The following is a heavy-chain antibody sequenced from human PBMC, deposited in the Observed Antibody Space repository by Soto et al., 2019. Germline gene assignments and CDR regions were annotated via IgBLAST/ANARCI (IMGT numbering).Heavy chain of an antibody. CDR3: AKDFLQYSSSYYDY. CDR2: ISYDGSNK. D-gene: IGHD6-13*01. J-gene: IGHJ4*02. V-gene: IGHV3-30*18. Sequence: GGSLRLSCAASGFTFSSYGMHWVRQAPGKGLEWVAVISYDGSNKYYADSVKGRFTISRDNSKNTLYLQMNSLRAEDTAVYYCAKDFLQYSSSYYDYWGQGTLVTVSS. CDR1: GFTFSSYG.